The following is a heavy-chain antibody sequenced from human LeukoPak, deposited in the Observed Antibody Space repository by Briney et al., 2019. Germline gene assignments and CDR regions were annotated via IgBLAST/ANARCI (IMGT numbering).Heavy chain of an antibody. CDR1: GGSISSYY. Sequence: PSETLSLTCTVSGGSISSYYWSWIRQPPGKGLEWIGYIYYSGSTNYNPSLKSRVTISVDTSKNQFSLKLSSVTAADTAVYYCARDYGGYRTNGVCYTHRSWFDPWGQGTLVTVSS. CDR3: ARDYGGYRTNGVCYTHRSWFDP. J-gene: IGHJ5*02. CDR2: IYYSGST. D-gene: IGHD2-8*01. V-gene: IGHV4-59*01.